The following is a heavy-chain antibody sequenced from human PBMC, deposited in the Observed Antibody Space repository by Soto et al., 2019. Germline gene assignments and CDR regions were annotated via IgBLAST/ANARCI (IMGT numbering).Heavy chain of an antibody. CDR3: ARRRGNCSGGTCYSDFDY. D-gene: IGHD2-15*01. Sequence: QLQLQESGPGLVKPSETLSLSCTVSGGSIGTTFYYCSWIRQPPGKGLEWIGMIYYSGTTYYNPSLRSRVTISVDTSKNQFSLWLTSVTAADTAVYYCARRRGNCSGGTCYSDFDYWGQGTRVTVSS. CDR2: IYYSGTT. V-gene: IGHV4-39*01. J-gene: IGHJ4*02. CDR1: GGSIGTTFYY.